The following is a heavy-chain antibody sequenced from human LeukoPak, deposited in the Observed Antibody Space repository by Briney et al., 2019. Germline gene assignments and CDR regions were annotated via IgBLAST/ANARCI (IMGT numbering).Heavy chain of an antibody. CDR3: ARHQVAVAGRGVDF. CDR2: IYTSGST. CDR1: GGSISSGSYY. Sequence: PSETLSLTCTVSGGSISSGSYYWSWIRQPAGKGLEWIGRIYTSGSTNYNPSLKSRVTISVDTSKKHFSLKLSSVAAADTAVYYCARHQVAVAGRGVDFWGQGTLVTVSS. J-gene: IGHJ4*02. V-gene: IGHV4-61*02. D-gene: IGHD6-19*01.